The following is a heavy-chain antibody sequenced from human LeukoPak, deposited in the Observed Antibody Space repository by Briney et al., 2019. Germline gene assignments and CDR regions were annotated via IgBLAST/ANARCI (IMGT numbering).Heavy chain of an antibody. D-gene: IGHD1-26*01. CDR3: AKAFDQRRYSGSYHSGY. CDR2: ISGDGSGT. V-gene: IGHV3-43*02. J-gene: IGHJ4*02. Sequence: GGSLRLSCAASGFTFDDYAMHWVRQAPGKGLEWVSLISGDGSGTYYADSVEGRFTISRDNSKNSLYLQMNSLRTEDTALYYCAKAFDQRRYSGSYHSGYWGQGTLVTVSS. CDR1: GFTFDDYA.